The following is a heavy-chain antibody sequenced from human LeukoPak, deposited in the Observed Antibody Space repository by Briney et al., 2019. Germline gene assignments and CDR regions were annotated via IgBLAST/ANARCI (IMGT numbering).Heavy chain of an antibody. CDR2: ISSSGSTI. Sequence: GGSLRLSCAASGFTFSSYEMNWVRQAPGKGLEWVSYISSSGSTIYYADSVKGRFTISRDNAKNSLYLQMNSLRAEDTAVYYCAKDGVWIGEKKANMDIWGKGTTV. CDR1: GFTFSSYE. CDR3: AKDGVWIGEKKANMDI. D-gene: IGHD3-10*01. V-gene: IGHV3-48*03. J-gene: IGHJ6*03.